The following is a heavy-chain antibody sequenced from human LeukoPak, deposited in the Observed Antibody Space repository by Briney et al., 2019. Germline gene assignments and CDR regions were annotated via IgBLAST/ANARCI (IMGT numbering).Heavy chain of an antibody. V-gene: IGHV1-8*01. D-gene: IGHD3-10*01. CDR1: GYTFSSYD. J-gene: IGHJ4*02. Sequence: ASVKVSCKAAGYTFSSYDINWVRQATGQGLEWMGWMNPNSGNTGYAQKFQGRVTMTRDTSISTAYMELSSLRPEDTAVYYCARVRATQTYYYGSGRVPPDYWGQGTLVTVSS. CDR3: ARVRATQTYYYGSGRVPPDY. CDR2: MNPNSGNT.